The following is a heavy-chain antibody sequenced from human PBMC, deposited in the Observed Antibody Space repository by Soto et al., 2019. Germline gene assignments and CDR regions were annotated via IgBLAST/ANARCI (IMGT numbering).Heavy chain of an antibody. V-gene: IGHV3-15*01. Sequence: PGGSLRLSCVASGFTFNNAWMSGVRQEPGKGLEWVGRIKSKTDGGTTDYAAPVKDRFTISRDDSKNTLYLQMNSLKTEDTAVYYCTTVYVESVRVDYWGQGTLVTVSS. CDR3: TTVYVESVRVDY. J-gene: IGHJ4*02. CDR2: IKSKTDGGTT. CDR1: GFTFNNAW. D-gene: IGHD3-16*01.